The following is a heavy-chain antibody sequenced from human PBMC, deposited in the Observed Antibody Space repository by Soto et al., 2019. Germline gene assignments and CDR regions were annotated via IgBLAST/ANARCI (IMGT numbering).Heavy chain of an antibody. CDR1: GFTFSASR. CDR2: INEDGSER. D-gene: IGHD5-12*01. V-gene: IGHV3-7*05. J-gene: IGHJ4*02. CDR3: ASIGSGKFRGYVCTDY. Sequence: GSLRLSCAASGFTFSASRMTWVRQAPGKGLEWVANINEDGSERYYVDSVKGRFTISRDNAKNSLYLQMSSLRAEDTAVYYCASIGSGKFRGYVCTDYWGQAALVTVSS.